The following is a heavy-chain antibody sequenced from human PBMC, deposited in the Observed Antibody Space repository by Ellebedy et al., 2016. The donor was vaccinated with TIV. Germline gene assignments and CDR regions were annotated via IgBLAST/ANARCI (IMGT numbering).Heavy chain of an antibody. D-gene: IGHD3-22*01. V-gene: IGHV1-46*01. CDR1: GYTFTSYY. CDR2: INPSGGST. CDR3: ARAYPRKDYYDSSGYPYAEYFQH. J-gene: IGHJ1*01. Sequence: AASVKVSCKASGYTFTSYYMHWVRQAPGQGLEWMGIINPSGGSTSYAQKFQGRVTMTRETSTSTVYMELSSLRSEDTAVYYCARAYPRKDYYDSSGYPYAEYFQHWGQGTLVTVSS.